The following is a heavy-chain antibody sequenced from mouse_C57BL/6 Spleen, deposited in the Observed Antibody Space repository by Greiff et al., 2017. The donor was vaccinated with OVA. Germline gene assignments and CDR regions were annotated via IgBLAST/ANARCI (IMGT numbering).Heavy chain of an antibody. Sequence: EVKLEESGGGLVQPGGSMKLSCAASGFTFSDAWLDWVRQSPEKGLEWVAEIRNKANNHATYYAESWKGRFTISRDDAKSSVYLQMNSLRAEDTGIYYCTRRTGTYAMDYWGQGTTVTVSS. J-gene: IGHJ4*01. CDR1: GFTFSDAW. CDR3: TRRTGTYAMDY. D-gene: IGHD4-1*01. V-gene: IGHV6-6*01. CDR2: IRNKANNHAT.